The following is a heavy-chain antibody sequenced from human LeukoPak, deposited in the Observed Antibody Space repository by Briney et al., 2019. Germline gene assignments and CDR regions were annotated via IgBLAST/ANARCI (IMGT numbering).Heavy chain of an antibody. CDR1: GFTFSSYG. CDR2: IRFDGSIK. V-gene: IGHV3-30*02. Sequence: SGGSLRLSCAASGFTFSSYGMHWVRQAPGKGLEWVAFIRFDGSIKYYAESVKGRFTISRDNSKNTLYVQMNSLRAEDTAVYYCARDCDKAWGSSSCLGDYWGQGTLVTVSS. D-gene: IGHD6-13*01. J-gene: IGHJ4*02. CDR3: ARDCDKAWGSSSCLGDY.